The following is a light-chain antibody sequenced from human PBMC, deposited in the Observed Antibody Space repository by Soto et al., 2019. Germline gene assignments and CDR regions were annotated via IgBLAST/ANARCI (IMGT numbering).Light chain of an antibody. J-gene: IGLJ3*02. CDR3: QIWGTGSPWV. V-gene: IGLV4-69*01. CDR2: VNSDGSH. CDR1: SGHSNYA. Sequence: QSVLTQSPSASASLGASVKLTCTLSSGHSNYAIAWHQQQPEKGPRYLMKVNSDGSHSKGDGIPDRFSGSSSGAERYLTISSLQSEDEADYYCQIWGTGSPWVFGGGTKLTVL.